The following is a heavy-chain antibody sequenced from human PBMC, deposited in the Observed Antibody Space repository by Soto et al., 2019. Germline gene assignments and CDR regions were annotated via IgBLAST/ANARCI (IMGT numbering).Heavy chain of an antibody. V-gene: IGHV3-48*02. CDR2: ISSSSSTI. D-gene: IGHD6-13*01. CDR1: GFTFSSYS. J-gene: IGHJ4*02. CDR3: ASTGRIAAADMYYFDY. Sequence: GGSLRLSCAASGFTFSSYSMNWVRQAPGKGLEWVSYISSSSSTIYYADSVKGRFTISRDNAKNSLYLQMNSLRDEDTAVYYCASTGRIAAADMYYFDYWGQGTLVTVSS.